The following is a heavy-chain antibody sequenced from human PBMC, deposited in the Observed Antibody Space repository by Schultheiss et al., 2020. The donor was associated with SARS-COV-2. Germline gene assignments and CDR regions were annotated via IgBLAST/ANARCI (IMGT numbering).Heavy chain of an antibody. CDR1: GYTFTGYY. Sequence: ASVKVSCKASGYTFTGYYMHWVRQAPGQGLEWMGWINPNSGGTNYAQKFQGRDTMTRDTSISTAYMELSRLRSDDTAVYYCARERIPQRRPYYYYYMDVWGKGTTVTVSS. V-gene: IGHV1-2*02. CDR3: ARERIPQRRPYYYYYMDV. D-gene: IGHD6-25*01. J-gene: IGHJ6*03. CDR2: INPNSGGT.